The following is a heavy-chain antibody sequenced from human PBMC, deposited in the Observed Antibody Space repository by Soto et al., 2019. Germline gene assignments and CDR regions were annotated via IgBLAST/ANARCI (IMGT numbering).Heavy chain of an antibody. CDR1: GGTFSSYT. J-gene: IGHJ6*03. V-gene: IGHV1-69*08. Sequence: QVQLVQSGAEVKKPGSSVKVSCKASGGTFSSYTISWVRQAPGQGLEWMGRIIPILGIANYAQKFQGRVTITAEQSTSTAYMELSSLRSEDTAVYYCARDQGGYCSSTSCQSYYYYYMDVWGKGTTVTVSS. D-gene: IGHD2-2*01. CDR3: ARDQGGYCSSTSCQSYYYYYMDV. CDR2: IIPILGIA.